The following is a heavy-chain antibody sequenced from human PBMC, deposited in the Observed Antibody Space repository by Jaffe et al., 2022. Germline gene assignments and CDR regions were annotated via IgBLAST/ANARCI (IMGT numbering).Heavy chain of an antibody. V-gene: IGHV3-48*03. CDR2: ISSSGSTI. D-gene: IGHD3-3*01. CDR1: GFTFSSYE. Sequence: EVQLVESGGGLVQPGGSLRLSCAASGFTFSSYEMNWVRQAPGKGLEWVSYISSSGSTIYYADSVKGRFTISRDNAKNSLYLQMNSLRAEDTAVYYCARDQGPRFLEWFNINPYYFDYWGQGTLVTVSS. J-gene: IGHJ4*02. CDR3: ARDQGPRFLEWFNINPYYFDY.